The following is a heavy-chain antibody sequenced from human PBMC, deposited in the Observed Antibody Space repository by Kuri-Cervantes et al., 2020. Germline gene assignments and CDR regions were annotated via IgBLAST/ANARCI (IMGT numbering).Heavy chain of an antibody. D-gene: IGHD3-10*01. J-gene: IGHJ4*02. CDR2: INAGNGNT. V-gene: IGHV1-3*01. CDR3: ASLLLWFGELPPRGDY. CDR1: GYTFTSYA. Sequence: ASLKVSCKASGYTFTSYAMHWVRQAPGQRLEWMGWINAGNGNTKYSQKFQGRVTITRDTSASTAYMELSSLRSEDTAVYYCASLLLWFGELPPRGDYWGQGTLVTVSS.